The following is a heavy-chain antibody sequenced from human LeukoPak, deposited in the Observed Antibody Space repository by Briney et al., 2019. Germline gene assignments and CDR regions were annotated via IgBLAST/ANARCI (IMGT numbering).Heavy chain of an antibody. CDR3: ATDRGWRTSGYYLYFFEY. CDR2: IKHDGSEK. V-gene: IGHV3-7*01. Sequence: GGSLRLSCAASGFIFTNYFMSWVRQAPGKGLEWVASIKHDGSEKYYVDSVRGRFTISRDNTMNSLYLQMSSLRAEDTAVYYCATDRGWRTSGYYLYFFEYWGQGTLVTYSS. D-gene: IGHD3-3*01. J-gene: IGHJ4*02. CDR1: GFIFTNYF.